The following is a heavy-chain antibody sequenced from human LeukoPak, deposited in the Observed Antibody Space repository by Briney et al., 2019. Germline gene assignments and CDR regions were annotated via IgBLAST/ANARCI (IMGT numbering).Heavy chain of an antibody. D-gene: IGHD3-10*01. Sequence: PSETLSLTCAVYGGSFSGYYWSWIRQPPGKGLEWIGEINHSGSTNYNPSLKSRVTISVDTSKNQFSLKLSSVTAADTAVYYCALHMVRGVIISSYFDYWGQGTLVTVSS. CDR2: INHSGST. V-gene: IGHV4-34*01. CDR1: GGSFSGYY. J-gene: IGHJ4*02. CDR3: ALHMVRGVIISSYFDY.